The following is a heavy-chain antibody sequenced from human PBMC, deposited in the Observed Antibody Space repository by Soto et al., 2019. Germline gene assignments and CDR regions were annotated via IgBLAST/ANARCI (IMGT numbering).Heavy chain of an antibody. J-gene: IGHJ4*02. CDR2: MNPNRGET. V-gene: IGHV1-8*01. D-gene: IGHD3-10*01. CDR3: ARGELLWCGELLS. Sequence: QVQLVQSGAEVKKPGASVKVSCKASGYTFTSYEINWVRQATGQGLEWMGWMNPNRGETGYAQKFQGRVTKTRNTSISTAYKELSSLRSEDTAVYYCARGELLWCGELLSWGQGTLVTVSS. CDR1: GYTFTSYE.